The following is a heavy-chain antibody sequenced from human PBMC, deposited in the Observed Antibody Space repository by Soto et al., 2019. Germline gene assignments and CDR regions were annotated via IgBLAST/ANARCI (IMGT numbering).Heavy chain of an antibody. D-gene: IGHD6-13*01. Sequence: QLQLQESGPGLVKPSETLSLTCTVSGGSISSSSYYWGWIRQPLGKGLEWIGSIYYSGSTYYNPSLKSRVTISVDTSKNQFSLKLSSVTAADTAVYYCARGYSSSWYSWFDPWGQGTLVTVSS. CDR3: ARGYSSSWYSWFDP. V-gene: IGHV4-39*01. CDR1: GGSISSSSYY. J-gene: IGHJ5*02. CDR2: IYYSGST.